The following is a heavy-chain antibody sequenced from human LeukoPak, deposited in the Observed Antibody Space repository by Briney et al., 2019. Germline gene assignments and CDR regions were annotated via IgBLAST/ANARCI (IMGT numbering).Heavy chain of an antibody. CDR1: GFFFSNAW. V-gene: IGHV3-15*01. CDR2: IKSKTDGGTT. J-gene: IGHJ4*02. CDR3: TTGYYYGSSAYTG. D-gene: IGHD5-12*01. Sequence: GGSLRLSWAASGFFFSNAWMSLVRQAPGKGLEWVGRIKSKTDGGTTDYAAPVKGRFTISRDDSKNTLYLQMNSLKTDDTAVYYCTTGYYYGSSAYTGRGQGTLVTVSS.